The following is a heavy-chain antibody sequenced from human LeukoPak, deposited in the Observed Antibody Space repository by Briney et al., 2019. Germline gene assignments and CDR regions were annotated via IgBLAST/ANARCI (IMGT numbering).Heavy chain of an antibody. CDR3: AKEHSPPRGYSYGYSFDY. V-gene: IGHV3-23*01. Sequence: GGSLRLSCAASGFTFSSHAMSWVRQAPGKGLEWVSVIRSSGGRTYNADSVKGRFTVSRDNSKNTLYLQMNSLRAEDTAVYYCAKEHSPPRGYSYGYSFDYWRQGTLVTVSS. CDR2: IRSSGGRT. D-gene: IGHD5-18*01. CDR1: GFTFSSHA. J-gene: IGHJ4*02.